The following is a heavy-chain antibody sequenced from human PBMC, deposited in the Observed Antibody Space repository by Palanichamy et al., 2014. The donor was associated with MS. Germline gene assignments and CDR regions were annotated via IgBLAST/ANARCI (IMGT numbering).Heavy chain of an antibody. CDR1: GFTFSSYW. V-gene: IGHV3-74*01. CDR2: INSDGSWT. Sequence: EVQLVESGGVLVQPGGSLRLSCAASGFTFSSYWTHWVRQVPGKGLVWVSRINSDGSWTNYADSVKGRFTVSRDNAENTLYLQMNSLRAEDTAVYYCARIRYGEWGYAQDCWGQGTLVTVSS. D-gene: IGHD1-26*01. CDR3: ARIRYGEWGYAQDC. J-gene: IGHJ4*02.